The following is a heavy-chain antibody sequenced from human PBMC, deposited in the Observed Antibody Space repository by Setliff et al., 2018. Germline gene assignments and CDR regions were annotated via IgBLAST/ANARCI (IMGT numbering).Heavy chain of an antibody. V-gene: IGHV1-18*01. CDR3: ARDLSTTVMTRSWYYFDY. CDR2: ISPYNSNT. J-gene: IGHJ4*02. D-gene: IGHD4-17*01. CDR1: GYTFATYG. Sequence: VSCTASGYTFATYGISWVRQAPGQGLEWMGWISPYNSNTNYAQNFQGRVTMTTDTSTSTAYMELRSLRSDDTAMYYCARDLSTTVMTRSWYYFDYWGQGTLVTVSS.